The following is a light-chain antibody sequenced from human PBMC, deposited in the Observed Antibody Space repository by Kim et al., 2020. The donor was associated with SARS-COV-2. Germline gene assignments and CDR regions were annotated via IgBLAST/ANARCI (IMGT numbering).Light chain of an antibody. V-gene: IGLV3-19*01. CDR3: NSRNSSGNHWV. Sequence: SSELTQDPAVSVALGQTVRIPCQGYLLRSYYASWYQQKPGQAPVLVISGKNNRPSGIPDRFSGSSSDNTASLTITVAQAEDEADYYCNSRNSSGNHWVFG. CDR2: GKN. J-gene: IGLJ3*02. CDR1: LLRSYY.